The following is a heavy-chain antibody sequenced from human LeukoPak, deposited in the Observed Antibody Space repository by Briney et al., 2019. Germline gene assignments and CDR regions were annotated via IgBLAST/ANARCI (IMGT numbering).Heavy chain of an antibody. CDR2: LYYSGST. CDR3: ASTYYDVLTTLHN. CDR1: VGSISSSSYY. D-gene: IGHD3-9*01. V-gene: IGHV4-39*01. J-gene: IGHJ4*02. Sequence: SETLSLTCTVSVGSISSSSYYWGWIRQPPGKGLEWIGSLYYSGSTYYNPSLKSRVTISLDTSKNQFSLRLSSVTAADTALYYCASTYYDVLTTLHNWGQGTLVTVSS.